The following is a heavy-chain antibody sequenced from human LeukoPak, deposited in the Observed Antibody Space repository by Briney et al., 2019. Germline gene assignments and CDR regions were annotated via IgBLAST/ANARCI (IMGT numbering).Heavy chain of an antibody. V-gene: IGHV3-48*04. CDR1: GFTFSSYA. J-gene: IGHJ4*02. Sequence: GGSLRLSCAASGFTFSSYAMSWVRQAPGKGLEWVSYISSGSSSIYYADSVKGRFTISRDNAKNSLYLQLNSLRAEDTAVYYCVSRSYFDCWGQGTLVTVSS. CDR3: VSRSYFDC. CDR2: ISSGSSSI.